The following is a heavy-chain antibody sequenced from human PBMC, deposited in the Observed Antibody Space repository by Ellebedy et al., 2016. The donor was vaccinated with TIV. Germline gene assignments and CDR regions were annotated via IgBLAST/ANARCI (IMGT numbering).Heavy chain of an antibody. CDR2: IDYSGSI. CDR1: GGSMSSFRFY. Sequence: MPSETLSLTCDVSGGSMSSFRFYWGWIRQPPGKGLEWIGTIDYSGSIYYNSSLKSRVTISVDTSKNQLSLNLRSVTASDTAVYYCATTESHGSGSYFRDYWGQGTLVTVSS. D-gene: IGHD3-10*01. J-gene: IGHJ4*02. V-gene: IGHV4-39*01. CDR3: ATTESHGSGSYFRDY.